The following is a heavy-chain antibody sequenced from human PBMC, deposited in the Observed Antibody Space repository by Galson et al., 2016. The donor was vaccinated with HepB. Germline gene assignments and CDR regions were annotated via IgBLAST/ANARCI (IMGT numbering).Heavy chain of an antibody. V-gene: IGHV6-1*01. J-gene: IGHJ4*02. CDR1: GDSVSRNTAA. Sequence: ISGDSVSRNTAAWNWIRQSPSRGLEWLGRTYYRSKWSSDYVVSMKGRITINADISMDQFSLQLNSVTPEDTAVYYCASGTGAYVQWGQGTLVTVSS. CDR2: TYYRSKWSS. D-gene: IGHD5-12*01. CDR3: ASGTGAYVQ.